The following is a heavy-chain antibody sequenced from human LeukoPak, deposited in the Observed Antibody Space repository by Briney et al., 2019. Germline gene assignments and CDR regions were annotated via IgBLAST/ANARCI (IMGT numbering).Heavy chain of an antibody. CDR3: ARGPLHLEDY. J-gene: IGHJ4*02. CDR1: GYTFTNYY. V-gene: IGHV1-46*01. D-gene: IGHD4-11*01. Sequence: ASVKVSCKASGYTFTNYYMHWVRQAPGQGLEWMGVINPSGDTTTYAQRFQGRVTMTRDTSTTTLYMELRSLRSDDTALYYCARGPLHLEDYWGQGTLVTVSS. CDR2: INPSGDTT.